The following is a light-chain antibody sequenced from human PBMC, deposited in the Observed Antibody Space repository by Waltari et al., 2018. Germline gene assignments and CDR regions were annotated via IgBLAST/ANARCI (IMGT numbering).Light chain of an antibody. CDR3: AAWDDSLSGHWV. Sequence: QPALAPPPSESGTPGQRVTTSCSVSSSTIGANSVHCFQHLPGKALKHLVYRNDQRLSGVPDRLSGSKSGTSAALAISGLQFEDEADYYCAAWDDSLSGHWVFGVGTKVTVL. V-gene: IGLV1-44*01. CDR1: SSTIGANS. CDR2: RND. J-gene: IGLJ2*01.